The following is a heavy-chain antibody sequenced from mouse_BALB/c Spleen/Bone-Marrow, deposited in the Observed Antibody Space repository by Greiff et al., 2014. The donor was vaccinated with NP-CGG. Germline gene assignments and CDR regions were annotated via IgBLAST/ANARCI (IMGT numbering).Heavy chain of an antibody. J-gene: IGHJ2*01. V-gene: IGHV14-3*02. CDR2: IDPANGNT. CDR1: GFNIKDTY. D-gene: IGHD2-4*01. Sequence: EVQLQQSGAELVKPGASVKLSCTASGFNIKDTYMHWVKQRPEQGLEWIGRIDPANGNTKYDPKFQGKATITADTSSNTAYLQLNSLTSEDTAVYYCASYDYGYYFDYWGQGTPLTVSS. CDR3: ASYDYGYYFDY.